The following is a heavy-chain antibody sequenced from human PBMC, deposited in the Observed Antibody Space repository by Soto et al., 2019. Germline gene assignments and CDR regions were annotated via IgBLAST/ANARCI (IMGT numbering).Heavy chain of an antibody. V-gene: IGHV1-69*01. Sequence: QVQLVQSGAEVKKPGSSVKVSCKASGGTFSSYAISWVRQAPGQGLEWMGGIIPIFGTANYAQKFQGRVTITADEATSTAYMGLSRLRSEDTAVYYCARDGGGDIVVVPAAIRGYYYYGMDVWGQGTTVTVSS. J-gene: IGHJ6*02. CDR2: IIPIFGTA. D-gene: IGHD2-2*02. CDR1: GGTFSSYA. CDR3: ARDGGGDIVVVPAAIRGYYYYGMDV.